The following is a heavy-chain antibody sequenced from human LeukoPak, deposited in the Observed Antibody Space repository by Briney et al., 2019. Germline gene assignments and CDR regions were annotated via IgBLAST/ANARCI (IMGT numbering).Heavy chain of an antibody. Sequence: SVTVSCKASGGTFSSYAISWVRQAPGQGLEWMGGIIPIFGTANYAQKFQGRVTITADESTSTAYMELSSLRSEDTAVYYCARANRPLGYCSSTSCYGYFIYWGQGTLVTVSS. CDR3: ARANRPLGYCSSTSCYGYFIY. D-gene: IGHD2-2*01. CDR2: IIPIFGTA. J-gene: IGHJ4*02. CDR1: GGTFSSYA. V-gene: IGHV1-69*13.